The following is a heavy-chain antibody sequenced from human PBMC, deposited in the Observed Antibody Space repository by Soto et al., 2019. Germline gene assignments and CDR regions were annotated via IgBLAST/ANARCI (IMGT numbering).Heavy chain of an antibody. V-gene: IGHV4-59*01. CDR3: ARGYSYGPYYYYGMDV. J-gene: IGHJ6*02. CDR2: IYYSGST. Sequence: SETLSLTCTVSGGSISSYYWSWIRQPPGKGLEWIGYIYYSGSTNYNPSLKSRVTISVDTSKNQFSLKLSSVTAADTAVYYRARGYSYGPYYYYGMDVWGQGTTVTVSS. CDR1: GGSISSYY. D-gene: IGHD5-18*01.